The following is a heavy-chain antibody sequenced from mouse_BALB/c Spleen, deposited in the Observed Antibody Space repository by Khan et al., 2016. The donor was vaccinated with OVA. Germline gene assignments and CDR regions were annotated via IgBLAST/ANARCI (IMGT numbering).Heavy chain of an antibody. V-gene: IGHV5-17*02. D-gene: IGHD1-1*01. CDR3: ATSYFYGYYFDY. CDR1: GFTFNNYG. CDR2: ISGDSNTI. J-gene: IGHJ2*01. Sequence: EVELVESGGGLVQPGGSRKLSCAASGFTFNNYGMHWVRQAPEKGLEWVAYISGDSNTIYYTDTLKGRFTISRDNPKNTPFLQMTSLMSEDTAMYYCATSYFYGYYFDYWGPGTTLTVS.